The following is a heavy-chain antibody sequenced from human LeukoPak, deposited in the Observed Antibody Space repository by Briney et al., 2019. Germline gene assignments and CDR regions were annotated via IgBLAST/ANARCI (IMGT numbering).Heavy chain of an antibody. CDR1: GGSISRYY. V-gene: IGHV4-4*07. CDR3: ARGAMITFGGVIVYDAFDI. D-gene: IGHD3-16*02. Sequence: SETLSLTCTVSGGSISRYYWSWIRQPAGKGLEWIGRIYTSGSTNYNPSLKSRVTMSVDTSKNQFSLKLSSVTAADTAVYYCARGAMITFGGVIVYDAFDIWGQGTMVTVSS. CDR2: IYTSGST. J-gene: IGHJ3*02.